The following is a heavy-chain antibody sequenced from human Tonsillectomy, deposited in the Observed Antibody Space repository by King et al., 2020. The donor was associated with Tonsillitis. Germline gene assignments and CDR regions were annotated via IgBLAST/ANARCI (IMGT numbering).Heavy chain of an antibody. D-gene: IGHD3-16*01. CDR1: GFTFSNAW. J-gene: IGHJ3*02. CDR2: IKSKTDGGAT. Sequence: QLVQSGGGLVKPGGSLRLSCAASGFTFSNAWMSWVRQAPGKGLEWVGRIKSKTDGGATDYAAPVKGRFTISRDDSKKTLYLQMNSLKTEDTAVYYCTTDLGVDAFDIWGQGTMVTVSS. CDR3: TTDLGVDAFDI. V-gene: IGHV3-15*01.